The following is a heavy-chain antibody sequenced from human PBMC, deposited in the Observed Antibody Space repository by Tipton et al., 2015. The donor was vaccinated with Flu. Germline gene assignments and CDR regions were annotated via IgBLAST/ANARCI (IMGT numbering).Heavy chain of an antibody. V-gene: IGHV3-43D*04. J-gene: IGHJ4*02. D-gene: IGHD7-27*01. CDR2: ITWNGNTI. CDR3: ATLTGDDY. CDR1: GFTFDDYA. Sequence: SLRLSCAASGFTFDDYAMHWVRQAPGKGLEWVALITWNGNTIYYADSVRGRFTISRDNTKKSLYLQLNSLRAEDTAIYYCATLTGDDYWGQGILVTVSS.